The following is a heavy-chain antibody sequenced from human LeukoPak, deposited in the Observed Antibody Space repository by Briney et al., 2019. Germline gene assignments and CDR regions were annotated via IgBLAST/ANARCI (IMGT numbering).Heavy chain of an antibody. CDR3: ASGGEQLWPYEPFSS. CDR2: FYYGGST. V-gene: IGHV4-39*01. D-gene: IGHD5-18*01. J-gene: IGHJ5*02. Sequence: SETLSLTCTVSGDSISSSSYYWGWIRQPPGKGLEWIGTFYYGGSTYHNPSLKSRVTISVDTSKNQFSLKLSSVTAADTALYYCASGGEQLWPYEPFSSWGQGTLVNVSS. CDR1: GDSISSSSYY.